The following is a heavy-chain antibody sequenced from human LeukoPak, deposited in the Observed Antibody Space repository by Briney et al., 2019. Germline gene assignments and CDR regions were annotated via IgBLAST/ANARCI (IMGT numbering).Heavy chain of an antibody. CDR2: INHSGST. V-gene: IGHV4-34*01. Sequence: SATVSLAYAVYSGSFTADCCSSVRLPPGKWLELIVEINHSGSTNYNPSLKSRVTISVDTSKNQFSLKLSSVTAADTAVYYCARSPRGYSTRGGDYWGQGTLVTASS. CDR3: ARSPRGYSTRGGDY. CDR1: SGSFTADC. J-gene: IGHJ4*02. D-gene: IGHD5-18*01.